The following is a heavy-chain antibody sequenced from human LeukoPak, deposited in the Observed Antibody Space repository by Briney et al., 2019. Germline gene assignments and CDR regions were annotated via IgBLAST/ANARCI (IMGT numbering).Heavy chain of an antibody. V-gene: IGHV4-39*01. J-gene: IGHJ4*02. CDR2: IYYSGST. Sequence: SETLSLTCTVSGGSISSSTYYWGWIRQPPGKGLEWIGSIYYSGSTYYNPSLKCRVTISVDTSKNQFSLKLSSVTAADTAVYYCARRYSSGWYYFDYWGQGTLVTVSS. CDR1: GGSISSSTYY. D-gene: IGHD6-19*01. CDR3: ARRYSSGWYYFDY.